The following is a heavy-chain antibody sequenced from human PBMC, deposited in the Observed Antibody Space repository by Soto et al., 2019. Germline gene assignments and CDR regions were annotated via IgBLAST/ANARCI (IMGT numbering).Heavy chain of an antibody. CDR2: IIPIRGIA. CDR1: GGTFSSYT. D-gene: IGHD3-22*01. J-gene: IGHJ4*02. V-gene: IGHV1-69*02. Sequence: QVQLVQSGAEVKKPGSSVKVSCKASGGTFSSYTISWVRQAPGQGLEWMGRIIPIRGIANYAQKFQGRVTITADKSTSTAYMELSSLRSEDTAVYYCARVTRRGSSGYYDDYWGQGTLVTVSS. CDR3: ARVTRRGSSGYYDDY.